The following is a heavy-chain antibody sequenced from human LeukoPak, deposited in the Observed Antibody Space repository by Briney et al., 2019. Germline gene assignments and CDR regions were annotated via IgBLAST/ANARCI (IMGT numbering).Heavy chain of an antibody. CDR3: ARDIVVVVAPSWFDP. D-gene: IGHD2-15*01. CDR1: GGSISSSSYY. J-gene: IGHJ5*02. V-gene: IGHV4-39*02. Sequence: LETLSLTCTVSGGSISSSSYYWGWIRQPPGKGLEWIGSIYYSGSTYYNPSLKSRVTISVDTSKNQFSLKLSSVTAADTAVYYCARDIVVVVAPSWFDPWGQGTLVTVSS. CDR2: IYYSGST.